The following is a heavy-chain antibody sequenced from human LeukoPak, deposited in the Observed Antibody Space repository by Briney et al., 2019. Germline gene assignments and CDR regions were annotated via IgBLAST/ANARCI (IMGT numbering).Heavy chain of an antibody. V-gene: IGHV3-7*01. D-gene: IGHD3-22*01. Sequence: LSGGSLRLSCAASGFNFSTYCLSWVRQAPGKGLEWVANIKEDGSEKFYVESVRGRFTISRDNAKHSLYPQMNSLRAEDTAVYYCARAFDSSGYYFGTFYYLDYWGQGTLVTVSS. J-gene: IGHJ4*02. CDR3: ARAFDSSGYYFGTFYYLDY. CDR2: IKEDGSEK. CDR1: GFNFSTYC.